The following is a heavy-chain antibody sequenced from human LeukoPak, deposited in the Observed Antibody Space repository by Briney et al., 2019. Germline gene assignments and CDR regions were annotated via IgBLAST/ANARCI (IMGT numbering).Heavy chain of an antibody. J-gene: IGHJ4*02. CDR3: ARVAVSGRVFDY. Sequence: SETLSLTCSVSGGSISNTPYQWGWIRQPPGKGLDWIGTIYYTGSTYYNPSLKSRVTISLDTPKNQFSLRLNSVTAADTAVYYCARVAVSGRVFDYWGQGSLVTVSS. D-gene: IGHD6-19*01. CDR1: GGSISNTPYQ. CDR2: IYYTGST. V-gene: IGHV4-39*07.